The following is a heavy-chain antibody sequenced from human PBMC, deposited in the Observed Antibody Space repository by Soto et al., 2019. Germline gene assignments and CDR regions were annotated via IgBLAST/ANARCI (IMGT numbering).Heavy chain of an antibody. CDR1: GFTFTSSA. CDR2: IVVGSGNT. J-gene: IGHJ4*02. V-gene: IGHV1-58*01. D-gene: IGHD6-13*01. CDR3: AADVGDIAAAYY. Sequence: SVKVSRKASGFTFTSSAVQWVRQARGQRLEWIGWIVVGSGNTNYAQKFQERVTITRDMSTSTAYMELSSLRSEDTAVYYCAADVGDIAAAYYWGQGTLVTVSS.